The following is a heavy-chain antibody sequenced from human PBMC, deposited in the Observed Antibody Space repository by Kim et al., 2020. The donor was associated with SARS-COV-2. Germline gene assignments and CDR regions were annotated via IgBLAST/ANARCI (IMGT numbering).Heavy chain of an antibody. CDR1: GFTFSSYV. CDR3: ARGRDYSMDV. J-gene: IGHJ6*02. CDR2: IWSDGSNQ. V-gene: IGHV3-33*01. Sequence: GGSLRLSCAASGFTFSSYVMHWVRQAPGKGLEWMSFIWSDGSNQYYVDSVKGRFTASRDNSKNTLYLQMNSLRADDTAVYYCARGRDYSMDVWGQGTTVTVSS.